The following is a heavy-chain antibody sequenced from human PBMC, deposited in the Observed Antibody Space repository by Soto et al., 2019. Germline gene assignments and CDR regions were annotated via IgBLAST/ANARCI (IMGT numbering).Heavy chain of an antibody. CDR1: GFTFSSYA. CDR3: AKDFAYSYGLNWFDP. Sequence: PGGSLRLSCAASGFTFSSYAMSWVRQAPGKGLEWVSAISGSGGSTYYADSVKGRFTISRDNSKNTLYLQMNSLRAEDTAVYYCAKDFAYSYGLNWFDPWGQGTLVTVSS. J-gene: IGHJ5*02. V-gene: IGHV3-23*01. D-gene: IGHD5-18*01. CDR2: ISGSGGST.